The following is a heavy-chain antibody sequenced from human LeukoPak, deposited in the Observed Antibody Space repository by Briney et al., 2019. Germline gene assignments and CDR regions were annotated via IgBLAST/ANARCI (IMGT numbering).Heavy chain of an antibody. D-gene: IGHD2-15*01. Sequence: PGGSLRLSCAASGFTFSSYAMSWVRQAPGKGLEWVSAISGSGGSTYYADSVKGRFTISRDNSKNTLYLQMNSLRAEDTAVYYCEKSPKGYCSGGSCYDRCFDYWGQGTLVTVSS. V-gene: IGHV3-23*01. J-gene: IGHJ4*02. CDR2: ISGSGGST. CDR3: EKSPKGYCSGGSCYDRCFDY. CDR1: GFTFSSYA.